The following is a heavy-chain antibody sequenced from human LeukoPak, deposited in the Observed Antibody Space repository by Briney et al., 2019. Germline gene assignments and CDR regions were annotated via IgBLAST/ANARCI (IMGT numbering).Heavy chain of an antibody. Sequence: SETLSLTCTVSRGSISSYYWSWIRQPPGKGLEWIGYIYYSGSTNYNPSLKSRVTISVDTSKNQFSLKLSSVTAADTAVYYCARIPVVSGSPDYWGQGTLVTVSS. V-gene: IGHV4-59*01. CDR1: RGSISSYY. CDR2: IYYSGST. CDR3: ARIPVVSGSPDY. D-gene: IGHD3-10*01. J-gene: IGHJ4*02.